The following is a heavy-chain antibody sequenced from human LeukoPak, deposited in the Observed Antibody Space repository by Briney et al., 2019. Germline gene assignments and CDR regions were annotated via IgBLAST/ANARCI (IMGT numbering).Heavy chain of an antibody. CDR1: GYTFTGYY. Sequence: GASVKVSCKTSGYTFTGYYIHWVRQAPGQGLEWMGWISPDSGGTNYTQKFQGRVTMTRDTSISTAYMELSRLRSDDTAVYYCARLGGARGSYWGQGTLVTVSS. D-gene: IGHD3-16*01. CDR2: ISPDSGGT. CDR3: ARLGGARGSY. J-gene: IGHJ4*02. V-gene: IGHV1-2*02.